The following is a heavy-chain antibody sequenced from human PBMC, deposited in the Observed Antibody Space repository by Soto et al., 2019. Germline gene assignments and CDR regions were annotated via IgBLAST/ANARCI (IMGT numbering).Heavy chain of an antibody. V-gene: IGHV4-4*02. CDR1: GVSISSTTW. D-gene: IGHD6-19*01. Sequence: QVQLQESGPGLVKPSGTLSLTCAVSGVSISSTTWWSWVRQPPGQGLEWIGEIYHSGSTNYNPSLKSRVTISVDKSKNHFSLQRSSVTAADTAVYYCARDLRIAVVEVFDYWGQGTLVTVSS. CDR2: IYHSGST. CDR3: ARDLRIAVVEVFDY. J-gene: IGHJ4*02.